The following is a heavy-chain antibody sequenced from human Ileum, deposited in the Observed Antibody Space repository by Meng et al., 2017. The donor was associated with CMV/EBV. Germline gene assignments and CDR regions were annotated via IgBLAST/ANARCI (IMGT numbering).Heavy chain of an antibody. CDR2: ISSSSSYI. CDR1: GFTFSSYS. CDR3: ARDLDGYLDY. J-gene: IGHJ4*02. Sequence: VQLVESGGGLVKAGGSMRLSCAASGFTFSSYSMNWVRQAPGKGLEWVSSISSSSSYIYYADSVKGRFTISRDNAKNSLYLQMNSLRAEDTAVYYCARDLDGYLDYWGQGTLVTVSS. V-gene: IGHV3-21*01. D-gene: IGHD5-24*01.